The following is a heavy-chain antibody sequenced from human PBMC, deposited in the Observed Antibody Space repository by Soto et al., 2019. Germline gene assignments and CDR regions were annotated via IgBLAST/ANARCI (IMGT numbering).Heavy chain of an antibody. CDR3: ARDGGYDFWSGYYTGIGFYFDY. D-gene: IGHD3-3*01. CDR2: ISSSGSTI. V-gene: IGHV3-11*01. J-gene: IGHJ4*02. Sequence: GGSLRLSCAASGFTFSDYYMSWIRQAPGKGLEWVSYISSSGSTIYYADSVKGRFTISRDNAKNSLYLQMNSPRAEDTAVYYCARDGGYDFWSGYYTGIGFYFDYWGQGTLVTVSS. CDR1: GFTFSDYY.